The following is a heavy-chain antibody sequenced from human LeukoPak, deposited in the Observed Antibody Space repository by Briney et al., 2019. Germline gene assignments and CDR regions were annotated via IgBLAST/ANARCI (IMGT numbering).Heavy chain of an antibody. D-gene: IGHD3-22*01. CDR2: ISWDGGST. Sequence: GGSLRLSCAASGFTFDGYTMHWVRQAPGKGLEWVSLISWDGGSTYYADSVKGRFTISRDNSKNSLYLQMNSLRTEDTALYYCAKGLADYYDSSGYYLPDYWGQGTLVTVSS. CDR3: AKGLADYYDSSGYYLPDY. CDR1: GFTFDGYT. V-gene: IGHV3-43*01. J-gene: IGHJ4*02.